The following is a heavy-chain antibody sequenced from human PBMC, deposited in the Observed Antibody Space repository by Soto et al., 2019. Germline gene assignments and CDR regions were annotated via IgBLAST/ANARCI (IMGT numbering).Heavy chain of an antibody. V-gene: IGHV1-46*03. D-gene: IGHD3-9*01. CDR2: INPSGGST. CDR3: AIILPYDFDWFPMDV. J-gene: IGHJ6*04. Sequence: ASVKVSCKASGYTFTSYYMHWVRQAPGQGLEWMGIINPSGGSTSYAQKFQGRVTMTRDTSTSTVYMELSSLRSEDTAVYYCAIILPYDFDWFPMDVRAKRTTDTGSS. CDR1: GYTFTSYY.